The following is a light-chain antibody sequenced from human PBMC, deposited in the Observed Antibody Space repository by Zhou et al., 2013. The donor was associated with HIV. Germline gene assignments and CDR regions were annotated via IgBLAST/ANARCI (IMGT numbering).Light chain of an antibody. Sequence: AIQLTQSPSSLSASVGDRVTITCRASQGISSALAWYQQKPGKAPNLLIYDASSLKSGVPSRFSGSGSGTDFTLTISSLQPEDFATYYCQQYNSHSSYTFGQGTKLEIK. CDR2: DAS. J-gene: IGKJ2*01. CDR3: QQYNSHSSYT. V-gene: IGKV1-13*02. CDR1: QGISSA.